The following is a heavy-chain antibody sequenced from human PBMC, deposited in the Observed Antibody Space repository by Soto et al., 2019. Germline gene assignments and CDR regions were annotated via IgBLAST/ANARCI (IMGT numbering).Heavy chain of an antibody. Sequence: EVHLVESGGGLVEPGGSLRLSCAASGFAFTDAWMNWVRQAPGKGLEWVGRIKSSSGGGTTDYAAPVTGRFIISRDDSTKTLFLQMSSLRTEDTAVYYCAVPTSGYQGSFDYWGQGTLVTVSS. CDR1: GFAFTDAW. J-gene: IGHJ4*02. D-gene: IGHD5-12*01. V-gene: IGHV3-15*07. CDR2: IKSSSGGGTT. CDR3: AVPTSGYQGSFDY.